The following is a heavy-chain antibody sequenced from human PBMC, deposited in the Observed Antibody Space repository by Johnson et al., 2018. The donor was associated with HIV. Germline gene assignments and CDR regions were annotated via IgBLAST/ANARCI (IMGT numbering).Heavy chain of an antibody. Sequence: QVQLVESGGGLVKPGGSLRLSCVASGFTFTNAWMSWVRQAPGKGLECISYISSSGSTIYYADSVKGRFTISRDNAKNSLYLQMNSLRAEDTALYYCARDSTPWGGDYVGYAFDIWGQGTMVTVSS. D-gene: IGHD4-17*01. CDR3: ARDSTPWGGDYVGYAFDI. CDR2: ISSSGSTI. CDR1: GFTFTNAW. V-gene: IGHV3-11*04. J-gene: IGHJ3*02.